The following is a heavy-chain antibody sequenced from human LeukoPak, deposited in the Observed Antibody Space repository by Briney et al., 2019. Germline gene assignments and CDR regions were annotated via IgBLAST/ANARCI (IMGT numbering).Heavy chain of an antibody. Sequence: ASVKVSCKASGYTFTSNYIHWVRQTPGQGLEWMGMIYPRDGSTSYAQKFQGRVTVTRDTSTSTVHMELSGLRSEDTAVYYCARDQEGFDYWGQGTLVTVSS. CDR3: ARDQEGFDY. CDR1: GYTFTSNY. V-gene: IGHV1-46*01. CDR2: IYPRDGST. J-gene: IGHJ4*02.